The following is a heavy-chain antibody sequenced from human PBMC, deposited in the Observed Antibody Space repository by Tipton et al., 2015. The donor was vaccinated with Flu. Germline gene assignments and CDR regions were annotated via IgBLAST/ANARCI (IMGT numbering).Heavy chain of an antibody. CDR2: ISTSGST. CDR1: GGSVTSSY. CDR3: ARDLRGYSGYTGGDAFDL. D-gene: IGHD5-12*01. V-gene: IGHV4-4*07. J-gene: IGHJ3*01. Sequence: TLSLTCTVSGGSVTSSYWSWIRQPAGKGLEWIGRISTSGSTNYNASLESRVTMSRDTSKNHFSLRLSSATAADPALYYCARDLRGYSGYTGGDAFDLWGPGIMVTVSS.